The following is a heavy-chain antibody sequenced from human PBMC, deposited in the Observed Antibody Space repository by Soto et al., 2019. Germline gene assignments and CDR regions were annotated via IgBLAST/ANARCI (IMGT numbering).Heavy chain of an antibody. J-gene: IGHJ4*02. CDR2: ISGSGGST. Sequence: PGGSLRLSCAASGSTFSSYAMSWVRQAPGKWLEWVSAISGSGGSTYYADSVEGRFTISRDNSKNTLYLQMNSLRAEDTAVYYCAKAEATRHYDFWSGPIDYWGQGXLVTVYS. CDR3: AKAEATRHYDFWSGPIDY. D-gene: IGHD3-3*01. V-gene: IGHV3-23*01. CDR1: GSTFSSYA.